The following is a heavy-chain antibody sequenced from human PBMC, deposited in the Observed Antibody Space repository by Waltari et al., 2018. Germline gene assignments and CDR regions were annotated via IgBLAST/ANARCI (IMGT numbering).Heavy chain of an antibody. D-gene: IGHD5-12*01. CDR1: GGSITSNRHY. J-gene: IGHJ3*01. Sequence: QLHLQESGPGLVKPSETLSLTCSVSGGSITSNRHYWGWIRQPPGKGPEWTGTISYSGATYNNPSLKSRVTISVDTSKNQYSLKLTSVTAADTAVYYCATYIGASIGTAAFDVWG. CDR2: ISYSGAT. CDR3: ATYIGASIGTAAFDV. V-gene: IGHV4-39*01.